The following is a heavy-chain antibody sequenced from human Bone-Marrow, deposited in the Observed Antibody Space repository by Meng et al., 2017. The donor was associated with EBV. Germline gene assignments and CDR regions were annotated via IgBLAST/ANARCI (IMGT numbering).Heavy chain of an antibody. CDR2: IYYSGST. CDR1: CGLISSRSYY. J-gene: IGHJ4*02. Sequence: QLPLQEAATGLVKPSAPLALARTVLCGLISSRSYYWGWIRHPPGKGLEWIGSIYYSGSTYYSPSLKSRVTISVDTSKNQFSRKLSSVTAADTAVYYCARDPYDYWGQGTLVTVSS. CDR3: ARDPYDY. V-gene: IGHV4-39*07.